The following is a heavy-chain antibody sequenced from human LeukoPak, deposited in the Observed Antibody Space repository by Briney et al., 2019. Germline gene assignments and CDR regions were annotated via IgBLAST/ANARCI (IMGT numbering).Heavy chain of an antibody. CDR3: ARVRSRQLARNDAFDI. CDR1: GGSISSYY. Sequence: SETLSLTCTVSGGSISSYYWSWIRQPAGKGLEWIGRIYYSGSTNYNPSLKSRVTISVDTSKNQFSLKLSSVSAADTAVYYCARVRSRQLARNDAFDIWGQGTMVTVSS. D-gene: IGHD6-6*01. V-gene: IGHV4-4*07. J-gene: IGHJ3*02. CDR2: IYYSGST.